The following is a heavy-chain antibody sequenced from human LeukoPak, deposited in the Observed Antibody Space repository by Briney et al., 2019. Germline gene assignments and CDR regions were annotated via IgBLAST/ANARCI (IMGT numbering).Heavy chain of an antibody. Sequence: SVKVSCKASGGTFSSYAISWVRQAPGQGLEWMGGIIPIFGTANYAQKFQGRVTITADESTSTSYMELSSLRSEDTAVYYCARGLEFSSSWFFDYWGQGTLVTVSS. D-gene: IGHD6-13*01. V-gene: IGHV1-69*13. J-gene: IGHJ4*02. CDR3: ARGLEFSSSWFFDY. CDR1: GGTFSSYA. CDR2: IIPIFGTA.